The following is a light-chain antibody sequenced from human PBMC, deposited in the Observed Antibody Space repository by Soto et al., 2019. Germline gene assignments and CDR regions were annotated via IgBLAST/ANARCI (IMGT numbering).Light chain of an antibody. Sequence: QSVLTQPPSASGTPGQRVTISCSGSSSNIGSKTVNWYQQLPGTAPKLLIYGSDQRPSGVPDRFSGSKSGISASLAISDLQSDDEADYYCASWDDGLNAYVFGPGTKVTVL. CDR1: SSNIGSKT. V-gene: IGLV1-44*01. CDR3: ASWDDGLNAYV. J-gene: IGLJ1*01. CDR2: GSD.